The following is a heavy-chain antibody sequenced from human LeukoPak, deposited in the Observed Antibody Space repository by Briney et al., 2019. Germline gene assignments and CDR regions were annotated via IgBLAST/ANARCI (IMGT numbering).Heavy chain of an antibody. CDR2: SNPYNGGT. Sequence: GSSVKVSCKSSGYTFTGYYFHWVRQAPGQGLEWMGWSNPYNGGTNYAQKFHSRVTMTRDTSISTAYMELSRLRSDDTAVYYCARVLIRYFDWLSRWAPFDYWGQGTLVTVSS. CDR1: GYTFTGYY. V-gene: IGHV1-2*02. D-gene: IGHD3-9*01. CDR3: ARVLIRYFDWLSRWAPFDY. J-gene: IGHJ4*02.